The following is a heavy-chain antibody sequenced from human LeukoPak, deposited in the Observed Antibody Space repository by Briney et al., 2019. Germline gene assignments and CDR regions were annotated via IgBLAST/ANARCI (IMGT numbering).Heavy chain of an antibody. D-gene: IGHD2-15*01. J-gene: IGHJ3*02. CDR3: AGVVVAARAFDI. Sequence: SETLSLTCTVSGGSISSSSYYWGWIRQPPGKGLEWIGSIYYSGSTYYNPSLKSRVTISVDTSKNQLSLKLSSVTAADTAVYYCAGVVVAARAFDIWGQGTMVTVSS. CDR2: IYYSGST. V-gene: IGHV4-39*01. CDR1: GGSISSSSYY.